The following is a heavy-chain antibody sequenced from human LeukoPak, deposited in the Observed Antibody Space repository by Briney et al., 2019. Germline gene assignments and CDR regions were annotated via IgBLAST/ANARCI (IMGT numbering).Heavy chain of an antibody. CDR1: GGSISSGGYS. Sequence: SETLSLTCAVSGGSISSGGYSWSWIRQPPGKGLEWIGYIYHSGSTYYNPSLKSRVTISVDTSKNQFSLKLSSVTAADTAVYYCARAPYSSGWNYYYYGMDVWGQGTTVTVSS. CDR2: IYHSGST. D-gene: IGHD6-19*01. CDR3: ARAPYSSGWNYYYYGMDV. J-gene: IGHJ6*02. V-gene: IGHV4-30-2*05.